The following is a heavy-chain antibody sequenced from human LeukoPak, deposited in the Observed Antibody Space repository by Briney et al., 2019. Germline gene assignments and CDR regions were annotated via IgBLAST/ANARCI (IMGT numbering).Heavy chain of an antibody. CDR1: GFTFNKYA. J-gene: IGHJ3*01. CDR2: IAGTGGST. CDR3: AKAFRIVGIGNPDDAFDV. D-gene: IGHD1-26*01. V-gene: IGHV3-23*01. Sequence: GGSLRLSCAASGFTFNKYAMNWVRQPPGKGLEGVSSIAGTGGSTYYADSVKGRFTLSRDNSENTLYLQLHSLRAEDSGIYYCAKAFRIVGIGNPDDAFDVWGQGTVVTVS.